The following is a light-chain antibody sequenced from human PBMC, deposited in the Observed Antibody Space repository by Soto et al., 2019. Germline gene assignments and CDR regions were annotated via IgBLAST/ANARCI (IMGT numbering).Light chain of an antibody. CDR3: QQYGTYSKT. V-gene: IGKV1-5*01. Sequence: DIQMTQSPSTLSASVGDRVTITCRASQSISSWLAWYQQKPGKAPKLLIYDASTLESGVPSRFSGSGSGTDFTLSISSLQPDDFATYYCQQYGTYSKTFGQGTKVEIK. J-gene: IGKJ1*01. CDR2: DAS. CDR1: QSISSW.